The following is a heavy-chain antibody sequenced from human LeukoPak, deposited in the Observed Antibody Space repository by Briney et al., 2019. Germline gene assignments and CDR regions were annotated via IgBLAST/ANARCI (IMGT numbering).Heavy chain of an antibody. V-gene: IGHV4-39*01. J-gene: IGHJ6*03. CDR1: SGSISSSSYY. Sequence: SETLSLTCTVSSGSISSSSYYWGWIRQPPGKGLEWIGSIYYSGATYYNPSLKSRRVTISVDTSKNQFSLRLSSVTAADTAVYYCARHQWHYYYYMGVWGKGSTVTVSS. D-gene: IGHD6-19*01. CDR3: ARHQWHYYYYMGV. CDR2: IYYSGAT.